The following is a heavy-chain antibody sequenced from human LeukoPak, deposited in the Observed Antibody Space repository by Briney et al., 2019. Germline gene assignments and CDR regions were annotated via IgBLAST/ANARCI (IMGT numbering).Heavy chain of an antibody. V-gene: IGHV4-38-2*01. CDR1: GYSISSGYY. Sequence: SETLYLTCAVSGYSISSGYYWGWIRQPPGKGLEWIGSIYHSGSTYYNPSLKSRVTISVDTSKNQFSLKLSSVTAADTAVYYCARFGGLIHWGQGTLVTVSS. CDR2: IYHSGST. CDR3: ARFGGLIH. D-gene: IGHD2-15*01. J-gene: IGHJ4*02.